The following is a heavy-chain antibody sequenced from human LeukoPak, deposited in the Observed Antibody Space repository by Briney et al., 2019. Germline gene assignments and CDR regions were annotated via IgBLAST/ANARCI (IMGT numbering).Heavy chain of an antibody. J-gene: IGHJ4*02. CDR2: ITGAGDTT. CDR3: VRDRNYYEALQRSY. Sequence: TGGSLRLSCAASGFTFSTFAMSWVRQDPGRGLEWVSSITGAGDTTFYPESVRGRFTISRDSSKNTLYLQMNSLRVEDTALYFCVRDRNYYEALQRSYWGQGTLVTVSS. CDR1: GFTFSTFA. V-gene: IGHV3-23*01. D-gene: IGHD3-3*01.